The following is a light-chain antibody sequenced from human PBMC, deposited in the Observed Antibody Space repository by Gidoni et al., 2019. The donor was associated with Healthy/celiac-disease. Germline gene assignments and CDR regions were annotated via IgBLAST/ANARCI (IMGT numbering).Light chain of an antibody. CDR2: QAS. J-gene: IGKJ5*01. CDR3: QQYNSYGT. Sequence: DIQMTQSPSTLSASVGDRVTITCRASQSISSWLAWYQQKPGKAPKLLIYQASSLESGVPSRCSGSGSGTEFTLTISSLQPDDFATYYCQQYNSYGTFGQGTRLEIK. CDR1: QSISSW. V-gene: IGKV1-5*03.